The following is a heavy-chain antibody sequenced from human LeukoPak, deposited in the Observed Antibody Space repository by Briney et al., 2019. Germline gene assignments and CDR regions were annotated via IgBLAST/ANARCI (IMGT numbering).Heavy chain of an antibody. Sequence: GGSLRLSCAASGFTFSSYIMNWVRQAPGKGLEWVSSISSSSSYIYYADSVKVRFTISRDNAKNSLYLQMNSLRAEDTAVYYCARVDNYDILTGYYPYYFDYWGQGTLVTVSS. CDR1: GFTFSSYI. V-gene: IGHV3-21*01. CDR3: ARVDNYDILTGYYPYYFDY. D-gene: IGHD3-9*01. J-gene: IGHJ4*02. CDR2: ISSSSSYI.